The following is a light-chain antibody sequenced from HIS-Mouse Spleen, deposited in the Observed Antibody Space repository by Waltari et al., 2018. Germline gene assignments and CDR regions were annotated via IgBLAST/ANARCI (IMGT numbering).Light chain of an antibody. CDR2: EVS. CDR1: SSDVGGYNY. CDR3: SSDAGSNNLV. V-gene: IGLV2-8*01. J-gene: IGLJ2*01. Sequence: QSALTQPPSASGSPGQSVTISCTGTSSDVGGYNYVSWYQQHPGKAPKLMIYEVSKRPSGGLGGFSGSKAGNTASLTVSGLQAEDEADYYCSSDAGSNNLVFGGGTKLTVL.